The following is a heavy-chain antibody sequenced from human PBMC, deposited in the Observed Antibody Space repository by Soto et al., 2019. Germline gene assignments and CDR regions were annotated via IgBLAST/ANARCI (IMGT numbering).Heavy chain of an antibody. D-gene: IGHD2-2*01. Sequence: GGSLRLSCAAPGFTFSNAWMSWVRQAPGKGLEWVGRIKRKTDGGTTDYAAPVKGRITLSRDDSKNTLYLQMNSLKTEDTAVYYCTTEPGKYCCSTSCYGAGHYYYYSMDVWGKGTTVTVSS. V-gene: IGHV3-15*01. J-gene: IGHJ6*03. CDR3: TTEPGKYCCSTSCYGAGHYYYYSMDV. CDR1: GFTFSNAW. CDR2: IKRKTDGGTT.